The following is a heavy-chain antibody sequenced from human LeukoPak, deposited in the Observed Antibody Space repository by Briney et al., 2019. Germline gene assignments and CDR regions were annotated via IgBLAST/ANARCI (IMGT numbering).Heavy chain of an antibody. D-gene: IGHD3-22*01. Sequence: PGGSLRLSCAASGFIFRNFGMSWVRQAPGKGLEWVSAISGSGGSTYYADSVKGRFTISRDNSKNTLYLQMNSLRAEDTAVYYCANKKYYYDSSGYYSDYWGQGTLVTVS. CDR1: GFIFRNFG. CDR2: ISGSGGST. J-gene: IGHJ4*02. CDR3: ANKKYYYDSSGYYSDY. V-gene: IGHV3-23*01.